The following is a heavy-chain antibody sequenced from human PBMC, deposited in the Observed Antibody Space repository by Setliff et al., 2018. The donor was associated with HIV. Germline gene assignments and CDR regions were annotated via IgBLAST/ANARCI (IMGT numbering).Heavy chain of an antibody. CDR3: AKVFAFGIDGLDI. J-gene: IGHJ3*02. D-gene: IGHD3-10*01. CDR1: GFTFWSHS. Sequence: GGSLRLSCAAPGFTFWSHSMLWVRQAPGKGLQWVAYISRGGDSIFYEDSVKGRFTISRDNAKNSLYLQMNSLRAEDTAVYYCAKVFAFGIDGLDIWGQGTMVTVSS. V-gene: IGHV3-21*05. CDR2: ISRGGDSI.